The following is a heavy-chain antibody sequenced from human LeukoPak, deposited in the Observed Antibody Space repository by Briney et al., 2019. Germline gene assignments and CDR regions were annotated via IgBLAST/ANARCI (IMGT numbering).Heavy chain of an antibody. Sequence: ETLSLTCTVSVGSLSGFFWSWIPQPPGEGLERIGYIYSPRITTSNPSLESRVTISVDTSKNQFSLKPNSVTAADTAVYYCTRHDAVPVIGHGMGVWGQGTTVTVSS. V-gene: IGHV4-59*08. J-gene: IGHJ6*02. CDR1: VGSLSGFF. CDR3: TRHDAVPVIGHGMGV. CDR2: IYSPRIT. D-gene: IGHD3-16*02.